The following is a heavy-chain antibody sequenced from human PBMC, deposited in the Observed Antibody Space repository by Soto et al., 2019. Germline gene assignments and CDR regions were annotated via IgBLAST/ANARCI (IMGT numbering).Heavy chain of an antibody. CDR1: GGSVSSDTYY. D-gene: IGHD3-10*01. V-gene: IGHV4-61*01. J-gene: IGHJ4*02. CDR3: AAPLIHGSGSHQY. Sequence: SETLSLTCTVSGGSVSSDTYYWSWIRQPPGKGLEWIGYIYYDGSTNYSPSLKSRVTISFDTSNNQFSLKVTSVTPADTAVYYCAAPLIHGSGSHQYWGQGTLVTVSS. CDR2: IYYDGST.